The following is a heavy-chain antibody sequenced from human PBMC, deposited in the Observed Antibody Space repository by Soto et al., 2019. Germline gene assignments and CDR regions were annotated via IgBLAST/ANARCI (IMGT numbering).Heavy chain of an antibody. D-gene: IGHD4-17*01. J-gene: IGHJ4*02. Sequence: EVQLVESGGGLVQPGGSLRLSCAASGFTVSSNYMTWVRQAPGKGLEWVSVIYSGGATYYADSVKGRFTISRDNSKNTLYLQMNSMIAEGAAEYDCARATLYGGNSVWGQGTVFTVSS. CDR2: IYSGGAT. CDR3: ARATLYGGNSV. V-gene: IGHV3-66*01. CDR1: GFTVSSNY.